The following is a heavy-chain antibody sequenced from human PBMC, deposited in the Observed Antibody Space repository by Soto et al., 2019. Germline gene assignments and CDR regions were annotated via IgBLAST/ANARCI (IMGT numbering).Heavy chain of an antibody. CDR3: ASKATGLRFLEWFQYGMDG. J-gene: IGHJ6*02. CDR2: IIPIFGTA. Sequence: SVKVACNASGGALSSYGIKSVRQAPGQDIEWMGGIIPIFGTANYAQKFQGRVTITADESTSTAYMELSRLRSEDTAVYYCASKATGLRFLEWFQYGMDGWGQGTTVTVSS. D-gene: IGHD3-3*01. CDR1: GGALSSYG. V-gene: IGHV1-69*13.